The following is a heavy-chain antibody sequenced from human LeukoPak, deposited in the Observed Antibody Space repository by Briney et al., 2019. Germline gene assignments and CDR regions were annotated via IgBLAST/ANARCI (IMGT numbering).Heavy chain of an antibody. CDR3: ARDVDHYDITGKGLVDI. J-gene: IGHJ3*02. CDR1: GYTFTGYY. V-gene: IGHV1-2*02. CDR2: INPNRGGT. Sequence: GASVKVSCKASGYTFTGYYMHWVRQAPGQGLEWMGWINPNRGGTYYAQKFQGRVTMTRDTSISTAYMELSRLRSDDTAVYYCARDVDHYDITGKGLVDIWGQGTMVTVSS. D-gene: IGHD3-22*01.